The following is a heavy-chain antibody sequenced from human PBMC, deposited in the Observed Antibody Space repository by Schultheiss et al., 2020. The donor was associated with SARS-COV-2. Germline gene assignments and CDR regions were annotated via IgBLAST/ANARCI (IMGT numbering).Heavy chain of an antibody. J-gene: IGHJ4*02. V-gene: IGHV3-30*18. CDR2: ISYDGSNK. CDR1: GFNFSTYG. Sequence: GGSLRLSCAASGFNFSTYGMHWVRQAPGKGLEWVAVISYDGSNKYYADSVKGRFTISRDNSKNTLYLQMNSLRAEDTAVYYCAKDLFQITMIIVVLDSWGQGTLVTVSS. D-gene: IGHD3-22*01. CDR3: AKDLFQITMIIVVLDS.